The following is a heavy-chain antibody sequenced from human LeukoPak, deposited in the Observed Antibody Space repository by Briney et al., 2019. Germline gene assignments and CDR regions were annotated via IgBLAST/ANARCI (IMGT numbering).Heavy chain of an antibody. CDR3: ARDVPQLAYYDFWSGYYEY. V-gene: IGHV1-69*01. CDR2: IIPIFGTA. D-gene: IGHD3-3*01. CDR1: GGTVSRYP. Sequence: SVKVSCKASGGTVSRYPISWVRQAPGQGLEWMGGIIPIFGTANYAQKFQGRVTITADESTSTAYMELRSLRSDDTAVYYCARDVPQLAYYDFWSGYYEYWGQGTLVTVSS. J-gene: IGHJ4*02.